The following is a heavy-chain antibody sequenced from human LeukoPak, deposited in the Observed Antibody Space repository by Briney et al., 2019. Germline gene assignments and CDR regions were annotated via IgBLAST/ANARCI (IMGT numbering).Heavy chain of an antibody. CDR3: TAVATSGIGHAFDI. CDR2: IKSKTDGGTT. J-gene: IGHJ3*02. D-gene: IGHD5-12*01. V-gene: IGHV3-15*01. CDR1: GFTFSNAW. Sequence: GGSLRLSCAASGFTFSNAWMNWVRQVPGKGLEWVGRIKSKTDGGTTDYAAPVKGRFTISRDDSENTLYLQMNSLKSEDTAVYYCTAVATSGIGHAFDIWGQGTMVTVSS.